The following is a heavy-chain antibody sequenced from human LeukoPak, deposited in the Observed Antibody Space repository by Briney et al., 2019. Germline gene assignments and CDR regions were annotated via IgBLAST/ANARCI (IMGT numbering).Heavy chain of an antibody. J-gene: IGHJ4*02. CDR3: AKPIAVAGTFDY. CDR1: GFTFSSYG. CDR2: IWYDGSNK. Sequence: GGSLRLSCAASGFTFSSYGMHWVRQAPGKGLEWVAVIWYDGSNKYYADSVKGRFTISRDNSKNTLYLQMNSLKVEDTAVYYCAKPIAVAGTFDYWGQGTLVTVSS. D-gene: IGHD6-19*01. V-gene: IGHV3-33*06.